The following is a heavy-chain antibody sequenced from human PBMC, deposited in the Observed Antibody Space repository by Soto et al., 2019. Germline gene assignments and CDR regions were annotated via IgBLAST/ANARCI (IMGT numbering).Heavy chain of an antibody. CDR2: ISWDGGST. J-gene: IGHJ4*02. CDR1: GFTFDDYT. Sequence: PGESLKLSCAASGFTFDDYTMHWVRQAPGKGLEWVSLISWDGGSTYYADSVKGRFTISRDNSKNSLYLQMNSLRTEDTALYYCWAVAGPNDYWGQGTLVTVSS. V-gene: IGHV3-43*01. D-gene: IGHD6-19*01. CDR3: WAVAGPNDY.